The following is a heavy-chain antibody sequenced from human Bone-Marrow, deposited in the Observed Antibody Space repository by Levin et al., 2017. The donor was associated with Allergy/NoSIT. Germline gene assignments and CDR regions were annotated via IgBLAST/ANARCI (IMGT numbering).Heavy chain of an antibody. CDR1: GYSINTGYY. CDR3: ARWTNYGDHPQHYYFDS. V-gene: IGHV4-38-2*01. Sequence: NASETLSLTCAVSGYSINTGYYWGWIRQPPGKGLEWIATMYHSGSTYYNSPLKSRVTISLDTSKNELSLRLTSMTAADTGVYYCARWTNYGDHPQHYYFDSWGQGALVTVSS. J-gene: IGHJ4*02. D-gene: IGHD4-17*01. CDR2: MYHSGST.